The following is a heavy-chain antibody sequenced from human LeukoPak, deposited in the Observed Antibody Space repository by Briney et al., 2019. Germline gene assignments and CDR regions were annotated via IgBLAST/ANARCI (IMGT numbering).Heavy chain of an antibody. Sequence: WASVKVSCKASGYTFTAFYIHWVRQAPGQGLEWMGWINPNSGGTNYAQKFQGRVTMTRDTSISTAYLDLSRLRSDDTAVYYCAKEADGYNYWGQGTLVTVSS. V-gene: IGHV1-2*02. CDR2: INPNSGGT. D-gene: IGHD5-24*01. CDR3: AKEADGYNY. J-gene: IGHJ4*02. CDR1: GYTFTAFY.